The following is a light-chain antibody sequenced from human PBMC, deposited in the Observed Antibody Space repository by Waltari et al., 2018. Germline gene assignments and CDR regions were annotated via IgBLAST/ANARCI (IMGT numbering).Light chain of an antibody. CDR1: NIGSYS. J-gene: IGLJ1*01. CDR3: QVWHAAIDPGV. CDR2: YDS. V-gene: IGLV3-21*04. Sequence: SYVLTQPPSVSVAPGETARITCGGDNIGSYSVHWYQQKPGQAPVLVIRYDSDRPSGIPEGFSGSNSANTATLTISRVEAGDEANYYCQVWHAAIDPGVFGTGTEVTV.